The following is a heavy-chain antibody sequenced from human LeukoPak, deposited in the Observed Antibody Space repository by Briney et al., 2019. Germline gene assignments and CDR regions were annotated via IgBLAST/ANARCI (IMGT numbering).Heavy chain of an antibody. Sequence: GGSLRLSCAASGFTFSTYAMNWVRQAPGKGLEWVSYISTSGSTINYADSVKGRFTFSRDNAKNSVYLQMNSLRAEDTAVYYCESRQSYGGYDYWGQGTLVTVSS. CDR2: ISTSGSTI. D-gene: IGHD5-12*01. CDR3: ESRQSYGGYDY. CDR1: GFTFSTYA. J-gene: IGHJ4*02. V-gene: IGHV3-48*03.